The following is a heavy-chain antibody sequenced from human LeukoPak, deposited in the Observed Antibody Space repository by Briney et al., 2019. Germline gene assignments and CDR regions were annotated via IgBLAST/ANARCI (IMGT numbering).Heavy chain of an antibody. CDR1: GFTFSDYY. J-gene: IGHJ4*02. V-gene: IGHV3-11*01. D-gene: IGHD4-17*01. Sequence: GGSLRLSCAASGFTFSDYYTSWIRQAPGKGLEWVSYISSSGSTIYYADSVKGRFTISRDNAKNSLYLQMNSLRAEDTAVYYCARDHDYGDFDYWGQGTLVTVSS. CDR2: ISSSGSTI. CDR3: ARDHDYGDFDY.